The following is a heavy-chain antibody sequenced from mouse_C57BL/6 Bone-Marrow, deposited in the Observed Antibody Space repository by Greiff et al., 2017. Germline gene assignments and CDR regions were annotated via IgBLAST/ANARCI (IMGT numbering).Heavy chain of an antibody. CDR3: ARDYDLCPWFAY. J-gene: IGHJ3*01. Sequence: QVQLQQSGAELARPGASVKLSCTASGYTFTSYGISWVKQRTGQGLEWIGEIYPRSGNTYYNEKFKGKATLTADKSSSTAYMELRSLTSEDSAVYFCARDYDLCPWFAYWGQGTLVTVSA. CDR1: GYTFTSYG. D-gene: IGHD2-4*01. V-gene: IGHV1-81*01. CDR2: IYPRSGNT.